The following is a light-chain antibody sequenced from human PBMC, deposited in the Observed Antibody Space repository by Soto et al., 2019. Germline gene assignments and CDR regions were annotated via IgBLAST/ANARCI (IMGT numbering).Light chain of an antibody. CDR2: EVS. J-gene: IGLJ1*01. CDR3: TSYTRFSTLSV. V-gene: IGLV2-14*01. Sequence: QSVLTQPASVSGSPGQSITISCTGTSSDVGDYNYVPWYQQHPGKAPKLMIYEVSNRPSGVSNRFSGSKSGNTASLTISGLQAEDEADYYCTSYTRFSTLSVSGTGTKVTVL. CDR1: SSDVGDYNY.